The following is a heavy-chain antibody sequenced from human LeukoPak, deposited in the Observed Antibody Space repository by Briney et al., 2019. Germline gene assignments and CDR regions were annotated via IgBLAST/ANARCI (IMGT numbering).Heavy chain of an antibody. CDR1: GFTFSSYA. V-gene: IGHV3-33*08. Sequence: GGSLRLSCAASGFTFSSYAMHWVRQAPGKGLEWAALIWYDGSNKYYADSVKGRLTISRDNSKNTLYLQMNSLRAEDTAVYYCAREGPRGNSQFDYWGQGTLVTVSS. D-gene: IGHD2/OR15-2a*01. CDR3: AREGPRGNSQFDY. CDR2: IWYDGSNK. J-gene: IGHJ4*02.